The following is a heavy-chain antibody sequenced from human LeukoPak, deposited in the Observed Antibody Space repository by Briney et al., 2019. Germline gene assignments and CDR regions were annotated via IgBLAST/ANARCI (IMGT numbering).Heavy chain of an antibody. CDR1: GGSISSYY. Sequence: RSETLSLTCTVSGGSISSYYWSWIRQPAGKGLEWIGRIYTSGSTNYNPSLKSRVTMSVDTSKNQFSLKLSSVTAADTAVYYCARDRSYYGSGSLDYWGQGTLVTVSS. CDR2: IYTSGST. CDR3: ARDRSYYGSGSLDY. V-gene: IGHV4-4*07. D-gene: IGHD3-10*01. J-gene: IGHJ4*02.